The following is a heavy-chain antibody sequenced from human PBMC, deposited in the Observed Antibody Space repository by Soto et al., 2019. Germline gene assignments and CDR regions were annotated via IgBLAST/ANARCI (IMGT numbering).Heavy chain of an antibody. CDR2: INPSGGST. Sequence: ASVKVSCKASGYTFTSYYMHWVRQAPGQGLEWMGIINPSGGSTSYAQKFQGRVTMTRDTSTSTVYMELSSLRSEDTAVYYCARDQSSGGQWLVKGNWFDPWGQGTLVTVSS. CDR3: ARDQSSGGQWLVKGNWFDP. CDR1: GYTFTSYY. J-gene: IGHJ5*02. D-gene: IGHD6-19*01. V-gene: IGHV1-46*01.